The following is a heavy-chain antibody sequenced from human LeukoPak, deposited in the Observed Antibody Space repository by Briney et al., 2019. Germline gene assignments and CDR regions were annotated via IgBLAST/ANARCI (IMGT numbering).Heavy chain of an antibody. CDR3: ARDPSTGPRGY. J-gene: IGHJ4*02. D-gene: IGHD1-14*01. CDR2: ISSSSSYI. V-gene: IGHV3-21*01. CDR1: GFTFSSYS. Sequence: GGSLRLSCAASGFTFSSYSMNWVRQAPGKGLEWVSSISSSSSYIYYADSVKGRFTISRDNAKNSLYLQMNSLRAEDTAVYYCARDPSTGPRGYWGQGTLVTVSS.